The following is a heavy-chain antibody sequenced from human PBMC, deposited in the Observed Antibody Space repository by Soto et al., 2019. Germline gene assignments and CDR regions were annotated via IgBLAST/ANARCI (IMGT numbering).Heavy chain of an antibody. D-gene: IGHD3-16*01. J-gene: IGHJ4*02. CDR3: ARDREKVWGSYLYYFDY. V-gene: IGHV1-69*12. Sequence: QVQLVQSGAEVKKPGSSVKVSCKASGGTFSSYAISWVRQAPGQGLEWMGGIIPIFGTANYAQKFQGRVTITADESTSTADMELSGLRSEDTAVYYCARDREKVWGSYLYYFDYWGQGTLVTVSS. CDR1: GGTFSSYA. CDR2: IIPIFGTA.